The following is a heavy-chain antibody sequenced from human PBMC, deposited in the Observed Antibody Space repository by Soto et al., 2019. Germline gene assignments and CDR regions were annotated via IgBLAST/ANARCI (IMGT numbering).Heavy chain of an antibody. CDR2: INTYTGDT. Sequence: VQLVQSGAEVKKPGTSVNVSCKASGYTFSNYGINWVRQAPGQGLEWMGWINTYTGDTNFAQKFQGRVTMTTDTSTSTAYMEVRGRRSDDTAIYYCAASQQFAYWGQGTLVSVSS. CDR1: GYTFSNYG. CDR3: AASQQFAY. V-gene: IGHV1-18*01. J-gene: IGHJ4*02. D-gene: IGHD6-13*01.